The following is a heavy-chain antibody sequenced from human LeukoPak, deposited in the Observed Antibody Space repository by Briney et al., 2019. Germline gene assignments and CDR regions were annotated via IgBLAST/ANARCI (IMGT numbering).Heavy chain of an antibody. CDR1: GESFTTYD. Sequence: SETLSLTCAVYGESFTTYDWNWIRQPPAKGLEWIGEIDHSGSTNYNPSLKSRVTISVDASKDQFSLKPTSVTAADTAVYYCARRGVSGSYSSWGLGTLVTVSS. V-gene: IGHV4-34*01. CDR3: ARRGVSGSYSS. D-gene: IGHD1-26*01. J-gene: IGHJ5*02. CDR2: IDHSGST.